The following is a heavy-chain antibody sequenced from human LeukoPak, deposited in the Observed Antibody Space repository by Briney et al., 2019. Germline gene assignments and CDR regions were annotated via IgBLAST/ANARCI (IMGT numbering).Heavy chain of an antibody. CDR1: GYTLTELS. D-gene: IGHD3-22*01. Sequence: GASVTVSFTVSGYTLTELSMHWVRQAPGKGLEWMGVFDPEDGETIYAQKFQGRVTMTEDTSTDTAYMELGSLRSEDTAVYYCATTKTSYYYDSSGYSLDYWGLGTLVTVSS. CDR2: FDPEDGET. CDR3: ATTKTSYYYDSSGYSLDY. V-gene: IGHV1-24*01. J-gene: IGHJ4*02.